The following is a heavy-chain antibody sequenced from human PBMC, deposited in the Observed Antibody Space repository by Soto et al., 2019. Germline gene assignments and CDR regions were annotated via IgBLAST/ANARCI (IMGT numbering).Heavy chain of an antibody. CDR1: GDSVRSGLYY. D-gene: IGHD5-18*01. J-gene: IGHJ5*02. CDR3: AREKGYSYGYVWFDP. V-gene: IGHV4-61*01. Sequence: HSGTLSLTCAVSGDSVRSGLYYLGWDRQPPGKGLEWIGYIYYSGSTNYNPSLENRVTLSLATSKNQFSLRLRSVTAADTAVYYCAREKGYSYGYVWFDPWGQGTLVTVSS. CDR2: IYYSGST.